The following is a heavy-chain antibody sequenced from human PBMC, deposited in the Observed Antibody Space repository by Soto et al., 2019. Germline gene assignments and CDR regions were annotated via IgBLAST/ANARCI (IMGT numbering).Heavy chain of an antibody. V-gene: IGHV3-23*01. Sequence: LRLSCAASGFTFSSYGISWIRLPPGKGLEWVSVISGGGDTTYYTPSVKGRFTISRADFRNTLYLQMNSLRTEDTAIYYCAQLRGLVVLPARTIGDWGPESLFT. CDR2: ISGGGDTT. CDR1: GFTFSSYG. CDR3: AQLRGLVVLPARTIGD. J-gene: IGHJ4*02. D-gene: IGHD2-8*01.